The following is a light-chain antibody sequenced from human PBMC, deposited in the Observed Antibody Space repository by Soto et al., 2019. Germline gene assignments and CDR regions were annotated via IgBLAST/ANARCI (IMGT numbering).Light chain of an antibody. Sequence: PGERDTLSCRASQSVRGYLAWYQQKPGQGPRLLIYDTSKRATGIPARFSGSGSGTDFTLTIRSLEPEDFALYYCQQHDILPITFGQGTRLEIK. CDR1: QSVRGY. CDR3: QQHDILPIT. J-gene: IGKJ5*01. V-gene: IGKV3-11*01. CDR2: DTS.